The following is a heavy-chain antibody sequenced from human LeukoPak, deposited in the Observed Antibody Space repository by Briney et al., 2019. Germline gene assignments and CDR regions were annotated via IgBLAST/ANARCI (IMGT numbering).Heavy chain of an antibody. Sequence: GGSLRLSCAASRFTFSNYLMSWVRQAPGKGPEWVSAISGTGGSTYYADSVKGRFTISRDNSKNTLYLQMNSLRAEDTAIYYCAKNGDRGAYCSGGSCYPYYYYYMDVWGKGTTVTISS. J-gene: IGHJ6*03. D-gene: IGHD2-15*01. CDR2: ISGTGGST. CDR1: RFTFSNYL. V-gene: IGHV3-23*01. CDR3: AKNGDRGAYCSGGSCYPYYYYYMDV.